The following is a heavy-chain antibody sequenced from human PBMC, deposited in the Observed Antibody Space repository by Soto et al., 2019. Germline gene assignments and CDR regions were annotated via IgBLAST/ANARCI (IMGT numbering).Heavy chain of an antibody. CDR1: GFTFSSYG. CDR3: ARDNSSSWYGQTNWFDP. D-gene: IGHD6-13*01. V-gene: IGHV3-33*01. J-gene: IGHJ5*02. CDR2: IWYDGSNK. Sequence: QVQLVESGGGVVQPGRSLRLSCAASGFTFSSYGMHWVRQAPGKGLEWVAVIWYDGSNKYYADSVKGRFTISRDNSKNPXYLQMNSLRAEDTAVYYCARDNSSSWYGQTNWFDPWGQGTLVTVSS.